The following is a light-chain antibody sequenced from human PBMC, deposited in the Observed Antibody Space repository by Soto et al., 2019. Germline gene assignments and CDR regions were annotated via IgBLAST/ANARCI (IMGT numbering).Light chain of an antibody. CDR1: NINIGSNH. Sequence: GHRVTIRCSGSNINIGSNHLSWYQHLPGTAPKLVVYANDRRPSDLPGRFSGSKSCTSAKLVITGLQIADEAAYYRGRWHDSLFSFVFGPGTQGTVL. CDR3: GRWHDSLFSFV. J-gene: IGLJ1*01. V-gene: IGLV1-51*01. CDR2: AND.